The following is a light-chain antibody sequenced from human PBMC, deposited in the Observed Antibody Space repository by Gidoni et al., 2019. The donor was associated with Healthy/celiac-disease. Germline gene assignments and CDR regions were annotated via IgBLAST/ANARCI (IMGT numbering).Light chain of an antibody. Sequence: EIVFTQHPGPLSLSPGERATFSCRASQSVSSSYLAWYQQKPGQAPRLLIYGASSRATGIPDRFSSSGSGTDFTLTISRLEPEEVAVYYCQQYGSSPQYTFGQGTKLEIK. CDR2: GAS. CDR1: QSVSSSY. CDR3: QQYGSSPQYT. J-gene: IGKJ2*01. V-gene: IGKV3-20*01.